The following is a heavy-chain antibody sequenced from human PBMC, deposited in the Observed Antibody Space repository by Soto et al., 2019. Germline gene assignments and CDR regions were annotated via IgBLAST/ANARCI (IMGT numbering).Heavy chain of an antibody. V-gene: IGHV4-59*01. Sequence: PSETLSLTCTVSGCSISSYYWSWIRQPPGKGLEWIGYIYYSGSTNYNPSLKSRVAISVDTSKNQFSLKLSSVTAADTAVYYCARVSHYYDSSGDFDYWGQGTLVTVSS. CDR1: GCSISSYY. D-gene: IGHD3-22*01. CDR3: ARVSHYYDSSGDFDY. CDR2: IYYSGST. J-gene: IGHJ4*02.